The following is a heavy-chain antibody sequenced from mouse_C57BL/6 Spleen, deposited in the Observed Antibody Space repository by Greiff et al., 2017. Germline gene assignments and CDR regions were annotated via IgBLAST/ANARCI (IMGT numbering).Heavy chain of an antibody. V-gene: IGHV1-69*01. CDR1: GYTFTSYW. CDR2: IDPSDSYT. Sequence: KQPGAELVMPGASVKLSCKASGYTFTSYWMHWVKQRPGQGLEWIGEIDPSDSYTNYNQKFKGKSTLTVDKSSSTAYMQLSSLTSEDSAVYYCARAGVTTVVAFDYWGQGTTLTVSS. CDR3: ARAGVTTVVAFDY. D-gene: IGHD1-1*01. J-gene: IGHJ2*01.